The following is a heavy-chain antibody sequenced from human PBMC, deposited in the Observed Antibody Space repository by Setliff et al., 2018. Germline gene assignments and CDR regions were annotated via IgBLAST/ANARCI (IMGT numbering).Heavy chain of an antibody. CDR3: ARAHTWSLPNDNSGYPGWFDP. Sequence: SETLSLTCTVSGGSISSGGYYWSWIRQHPGKGLEWIGYIYYSGSTSYYNTSLESRLTISVDTSKNQFSLKLSSVTAADTAVYYCARAHTWSLPNDNSGYPGWFDPWGQGTLVTVSS. V-gene: IGHV4-31*03. D-gene: IGHD3-22*01. CDR2: IYYSGSTS. J-gene: IGHJ5*02. CDR1: GGSISSGGYY.